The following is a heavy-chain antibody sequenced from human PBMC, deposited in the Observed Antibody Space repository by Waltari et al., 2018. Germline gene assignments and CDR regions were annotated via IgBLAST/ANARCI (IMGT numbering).Heavy chain of an antibody. CDR2: ISCGSGTT. D-gene: IGHD2-2*01. Sequence: QFQRQESWRGLLKHSETLSLTCVLSGGSFSGNYCAWIRQPPGKGLKWIWYISCGSGTTDYNPSLMRRVTISRDTSTTQFSLNLTSVTAADTAIYHCARGDTNSDYWGRGLLVTVSS. J-gene: IGHJ4*01. CDR3: ARGDTNSDY. V-gene: IGHV4-59*12. CDR1: GGSFSGNY.